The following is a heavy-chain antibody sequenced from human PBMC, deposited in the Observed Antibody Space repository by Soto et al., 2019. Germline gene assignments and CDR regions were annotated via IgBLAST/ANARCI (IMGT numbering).Heavy chain of an antibody. J-gene: IGHJ6*02. CDR3: ARDNGYYGSGRTGDYIGMDV. CDR2: LYYSGST. Sequence: QVQLQESGPGLVKPSETLSLTCTVSGGSISRYYWSWIRQPPGKGLEWIGYLYYSGSTKYNPSLNPSLKSRVTISEETPKNQFSLKLSSVIAADTAVYYCARDNGYYGSGRTGDYIGMDVWGQGTTVTVSS. D-gene: IGHD3-10*01. V-gene: IGHV4-59*01. CDR1: GGSISRYY.